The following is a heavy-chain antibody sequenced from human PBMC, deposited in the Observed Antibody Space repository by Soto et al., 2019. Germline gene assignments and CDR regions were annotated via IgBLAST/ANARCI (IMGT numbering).Heavy chain of an antibody. J-gene: IGHJ4*02. V-gene: IGHV3-48*04. CDR1: GFTFSSYS. CDR2: ISSSSSTI. CDR3: ARVAY. Sequence: PGGSLILSYAASGFTFSSYSMNWVRQAPGKGLEWVSYISSSSSTIYYADSVKGRFIISRDNAQNSLFLQMNTLRPEDTAMYYCARVAYWGPGTQVTVSS.